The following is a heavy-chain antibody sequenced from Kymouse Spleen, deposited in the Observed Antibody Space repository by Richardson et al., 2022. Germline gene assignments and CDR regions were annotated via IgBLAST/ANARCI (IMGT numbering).Heavy chain of an antibody. Sequence: QVQLQQWGAGLLKPSETLSLTCAVYGGSFSGYYWSWIRQPPGKGLEWIGEINHSGSTNYNPSLKSRVTISVDTSKNQFSLKLSSVTAADTAVYYCARGGNWNYGNWFDPWGQGTLVTVSS. D-gene: IGHD1-7*01. CDR2: INHSGST. J-gene: IGHJ5*02. CDR3: ARGGNWNYGNWFDP. V-gene: IGHV4-34*01. CDR1: GGSFSGYY.